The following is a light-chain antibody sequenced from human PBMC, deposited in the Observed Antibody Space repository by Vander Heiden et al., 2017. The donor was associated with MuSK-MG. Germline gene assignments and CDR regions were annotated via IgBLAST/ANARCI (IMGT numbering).Light chain of an antibody. CDR2: GAS. Sequence: IVLTQSPATLSLSPADRATLSCRASQSVGRYLAWYRHQPGQAPRLLVYGASTRAYGAPDRFSGSGSGTEFTLTIRSLQPEDFAVYYCQQFTDRPPMYTFGQGTTLEIK. J-gene: IGKJ2*01. CDR1: QSVGRY. V-gene: IGKV3-15*01. CDR3: QQFTDRPPMYT.